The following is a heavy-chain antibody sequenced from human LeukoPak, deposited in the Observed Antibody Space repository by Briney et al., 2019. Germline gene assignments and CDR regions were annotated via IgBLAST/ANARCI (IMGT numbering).Heavy chain of an antibody. J-gene: IGHJ4*02. Sequence: SETLSLTCTVSGGSISSYYWSWIRQPPGKGLEWIGYIYHSGSTYYNPSLKSRVTISVDRSKNQFSLKLSSVTAADTAVYYCARGFSGSHFDYWGQGTLVTVSS. CDR2: IYHSGST. D-gene: IGHD1-26*01. CDR1: GGSISSYY. V-gene: IGHV4-59*12. CDR3: ARGFSGSHFDY.